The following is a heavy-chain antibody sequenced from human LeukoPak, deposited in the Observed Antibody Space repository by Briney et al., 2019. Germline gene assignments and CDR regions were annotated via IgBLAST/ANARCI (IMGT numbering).Heavy chain of an antibody. V-gene: IGHV3-48*04. CDR1: GFTFSSYS. CDR2: ISSSSSTI. CDR3: ARDRGELLLGSLDY. J-gene: IGHJ4*02. D-gene: IGHD1-26*01. Sequence: GGSLRLSCAASGFTFSSYSMNWVRQAPGKGLEWVSYISSSSSTIYYADSVKGRFTISRDNAKNSLYLQMNSLRAEDTAVYYCARDRGELLLGSLDYWGQGTLVTVSS.